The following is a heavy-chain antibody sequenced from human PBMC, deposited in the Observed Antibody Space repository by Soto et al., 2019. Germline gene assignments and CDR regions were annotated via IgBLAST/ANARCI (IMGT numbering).Heavy chain of an antibody. CDR1: GYSFTDYH. CDR3: ARGDSTDCSNDVCSFFYNHDMDV. J-gene: IGHJ6*02. D-gene: IGHD2-8*01. CDR2: INPKSGGT. V-gene: IGHV1-2*04. Sequence: GASVKVSCKASGYSFTDYHIHWVRQAPGQGLEWLGRINPKSGGTSTAQKFQGWVTMTTDTSISTASMELTRLTSDDTAIYYCARGDSTDCSNDVCSFFYNHDMDVWGQGTTVT.